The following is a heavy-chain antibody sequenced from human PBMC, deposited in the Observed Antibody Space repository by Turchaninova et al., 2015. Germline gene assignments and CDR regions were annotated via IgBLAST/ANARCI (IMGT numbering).Heavy chain of an antibody. J-gene: IGHJ4*02. Sequence: DVQLVESGGGLVQPGGSLRLSCVASGFTFSDHWMSWVRQAPGKGLEWVANIKQDGSEKYYVESVKGRFTISRENAKKSLYMQMNGLRVEDTAGYYCAREPHIAVVTHFDYWGQGTLVSVSS. CDR2: IKQDGSEK. CDR3: AREPHIAVVTHFDY. V-gene: IGHV3-7*03. D-gene: IGHD5-18*01. CDR1: GFTFSDHW.